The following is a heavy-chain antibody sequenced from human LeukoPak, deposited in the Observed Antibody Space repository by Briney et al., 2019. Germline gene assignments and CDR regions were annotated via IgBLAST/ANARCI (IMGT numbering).Heavy chain of an antibody. CDR1: GFTFSSYG. CDR3: ARKRVMGGTRWFDL. D-gene: IGHD1-26*01. J-gene: IGHJ5*02. Sequence: GGSLRLSCAASGFTFSSYGMNWVRQAPGKGLEWVAFIRYDGSNKYYADSVRGRFTISRDISKNTVYLQMSSLRAEDTAIYYCARKRVMGGTRWFDLWGQGTLVTVSS. V-gene: IGHV3-30*02. CDR2: IRYDGSNK.